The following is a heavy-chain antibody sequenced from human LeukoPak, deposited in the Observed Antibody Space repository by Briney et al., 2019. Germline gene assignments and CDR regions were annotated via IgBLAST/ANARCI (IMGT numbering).Heavy chain of an antibody. CDR2: IYYSGST. CDR3: ARDWNDSRGYGGLEI. J-gene: IGHJ3*02. V-gene: IGHV4-59*01. CDR1: GGSISSYY. D-gene: IGHD3-22*01. Sequence: SETLSLTCTVSGGSISSYYWNWIRQPPGKGLEWIGYIYYSGSTNYNPSLKGRVTISVDTSKNQFSLNLSSVTAADTAVYYCARDWNDSRGYGGLEIWGQGTMVTVSS.